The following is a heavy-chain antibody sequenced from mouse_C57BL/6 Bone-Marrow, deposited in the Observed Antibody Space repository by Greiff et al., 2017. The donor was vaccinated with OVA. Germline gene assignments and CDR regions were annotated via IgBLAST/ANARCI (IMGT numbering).Heavy chain of an antibody. D-gene: IGHD2-2*01. J-gene: IGHJ4*01. CDR3: ALWLRRRWYAMDY. V-gene: IGHV5-4*01. CDR2: ISDGGSYT. Sequence: EVQLVESGGGLVKPGGSLKLSCAASGFTFSSYAMSWVRQTPEKRLEWVATISDGGSYTYYPDNVKGRFTLSRDNAQNTLSLQMSHLKSEDTAMYYCALWLRRRWYAMDYWGQGTSVTVSS. CDR1: GFTFSSYA.